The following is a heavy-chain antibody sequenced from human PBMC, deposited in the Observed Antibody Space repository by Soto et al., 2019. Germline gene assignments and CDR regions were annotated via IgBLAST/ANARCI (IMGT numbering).Heavy chain of an antibody. J-gene: IGHJ3*02. CDR1: GGSIISSNW. CDR2: IFHSGDT. V-gene: IGHV4-4*02. Sequence: QVQLQESGPGLVKPSGTLSLTCDVSGGSIISSNWWTWVRQPPGKGLEWIGEIFHSGDTSYNPSLKSRVTILVDKSKNQLSLKLSSMTVADTAMYFCTRAPPRAGPSRSRTFDIWGQGTMVTVSS. D-gene: IGHD6-13*01. CDR3: TRAPPRAGPSRSRTFDI.